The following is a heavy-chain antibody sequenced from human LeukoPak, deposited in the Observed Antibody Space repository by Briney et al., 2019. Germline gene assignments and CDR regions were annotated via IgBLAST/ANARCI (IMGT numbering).Heavy chain of an antibody. CDR1: GYTFTGYY. V-gene: IGHV1-2*02. Sequence: ASVKVSCKASGYTFTGYYIHWVRQAPGQGLGWMGWINPNSGGTNYAQKFQGRVTMTRDTSISTAYMELCRLRSDDTAVYYCARDRCQAYCGGDCYSGAFDIWGQGTMVTVSS. J-gene: IGHJ3*02. CDR2: INPNSGGT. D-gene: IGHD2-21*01. CDR3: ARDRCQAYCGGDCYSGAFDI.